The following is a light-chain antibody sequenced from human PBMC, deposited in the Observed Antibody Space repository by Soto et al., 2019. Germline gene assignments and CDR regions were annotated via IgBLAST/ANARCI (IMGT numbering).Light chain of an antibody. Sequence: DIQMTQSPSSLSASVGDRVTITCQASQDIRNFLNWYQQKAGKAPRLLIYDASHLQTGVPSRFSGSGSGTDFTFTISSLQPEDIATYYCQQYGDFPPLTLGAGTKVDIK. V-gene: IGKV1-33*01. CDR1: QDIRNF. J-gene: IGKJ4*01. CDR2: DAS. CDR3: QQYGDFPPLT.